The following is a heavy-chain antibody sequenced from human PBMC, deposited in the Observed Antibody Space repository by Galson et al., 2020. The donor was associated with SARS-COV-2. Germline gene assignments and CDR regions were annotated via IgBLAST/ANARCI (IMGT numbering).Heavy chain of an antibody. D-gene: IGHD3-22*01. CDR1: GFTFSSYA. V-gene: IGHV3-23*01. J-gene: IGHJ4*02. Sequence: GESLKISCAASGFTFSSYAMSWVRQAPGKGLEWVSAISGSGGSTYYADSVKGRFTISRDNSKNTLYLQMNSLRAEDTAVYYCAKDYYRTYYYDSSGYPFDYWGQGTLVTVSS. CDR3: AKDYYRTYYYDSSGYPFDY. CDR2: ISGSGGST.